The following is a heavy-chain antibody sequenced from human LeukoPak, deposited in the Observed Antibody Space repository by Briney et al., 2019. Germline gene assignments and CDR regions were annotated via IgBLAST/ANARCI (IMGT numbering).Heavy chain of an antibody. J-gene: IGHJ4*02. CDR1: GGSVSSTNS. D-gene: IGHD2-21*02. Sequence: SETLSLTCAVSGGSVSSTNSWSWVRQSPGRGLEWIGEIYHSGSANYNPSLRSRVTMSLDKSKNQFSLKLSSVTAADTAVYYCARVDPPRRLDYWGQGTLVTVSS. CDR3: ARVDPPRRLDY. V-gene: IGHV4-4*02. CDR2: IYHSGSA.